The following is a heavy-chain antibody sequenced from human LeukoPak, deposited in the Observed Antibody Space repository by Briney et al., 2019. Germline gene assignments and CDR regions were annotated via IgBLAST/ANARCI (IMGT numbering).Heavy chain of an antibody. Sequence: ASVKVSCKASGYTFTSYAMHWVRQAPGQGLEWMGWINPNSGGTNYAQKFQGRVTMTRDTSISTAYMELSRLRSDDTAVYYCARRKYSSSSDAFDIWGQGTMVTVSS. CDR2: INPNSGGT. J-gene: IGHJ3*02. CDR3: ARRKYSSSSDAFDI. D-gene: IGHD6-13*01. V-gene: IGHV1-2*02. CDR1: GYTFTSYA.